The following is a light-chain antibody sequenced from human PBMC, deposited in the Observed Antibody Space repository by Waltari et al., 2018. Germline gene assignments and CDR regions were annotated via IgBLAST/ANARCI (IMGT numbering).Light chain of an antibody. V-gene: IGLV3-1*01. CDR3: LAWENTSGV. CDR1: TLGGKF. Sequence: SFDLTQPPLLSVSPGQTATIPCSGDTLGGKFVSWYQQKPGQSPLLVIYQDPKRPSGIPERFSASNSGNTATLAISGTQTMDEADYYCLAWENTSGVFGTGTKVAVL. CDR2: QDP. J-gene: IGLJ1*01.